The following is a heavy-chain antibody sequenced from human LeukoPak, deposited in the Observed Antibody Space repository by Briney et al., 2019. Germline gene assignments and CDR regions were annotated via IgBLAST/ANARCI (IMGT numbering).Heavy chain of an antibody. J-gene: IGHJ4*02. CDR1: GFTFSTFA. D-gene: IGHD1-7*01. V-gene: IGHV3-23*01. CDR2: IIENGYDK. Sequence: GGSLRLSCAASGFTFSTFAMSWVRQAPGKGLEWVSGIIENGYDKYYADSVKGRFTISRDNSKNTLYLQKNSLRADDTAVYYCARDYVTPGITGTTSPLDYWGQGILVSVSS. CDR3: ARDYVTPGITGTTSPLDY.